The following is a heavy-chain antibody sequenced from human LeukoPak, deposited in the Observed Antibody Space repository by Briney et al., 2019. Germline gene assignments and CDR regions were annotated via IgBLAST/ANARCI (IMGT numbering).Heavy chain of an antibody. CDR1: GFTLSSYA. J-gene: IGHJ4*02. V-gene: IGHV3-23*01. CDR2: ISGSADNT. CDR3: AKQGFGC. Sequence: GGSLRLSCTASGFTLSSYAMSWVRQAPGEGLEWVSTISGSADNTNYAEAVKGRFTISRDNSKNTMYLQMNSLRAEDTAVYYCAKQGFGCWGQGTLITVSS.